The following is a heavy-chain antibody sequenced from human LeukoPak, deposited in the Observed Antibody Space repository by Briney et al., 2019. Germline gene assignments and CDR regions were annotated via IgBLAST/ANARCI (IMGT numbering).Heavy chain of an antibody. V-gene: IGHV4-34*01. Sequence: MSSETLSLTCAVYGGSFSGYYWSWIRQPPGKGLEWIGEINHSGSTNYNPSLKSRVTISVDTSKNQFSLKLSSVTAADTAVYYCARGRRGRVQWKAYYYYGTDVWGQGTTVTVSS. CDR2: INHSGST. J-gene: IGHJ6*02. D-gene: IGHD6-19*01. CDR1: GGSFSGYY. CDR3: ARGRRGRVQWKAYYYYGTDV.